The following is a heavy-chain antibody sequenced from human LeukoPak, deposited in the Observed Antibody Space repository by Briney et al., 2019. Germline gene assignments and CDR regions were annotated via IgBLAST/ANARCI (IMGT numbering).Heavy chain of an antibody. CDR3: ARDPYYYDSSGYDRSWFDP. Sequence: SVKVSCKASGGTFSSYAISWVRQAPGQGLEWMGGIIPIFGTANYAQKFQGRVTITADESTSTAYMELSSLRSEDTAVYHCARDPYYYDSSGYDRSWFDPWGQGTLVTVSS. CDR1: GGTFSSYA. CDR2: IIPIFGTA. J-gene: IGHJ5*02. D-gene: IGHD3-22*01. V-gene: IGHV1-69*13.